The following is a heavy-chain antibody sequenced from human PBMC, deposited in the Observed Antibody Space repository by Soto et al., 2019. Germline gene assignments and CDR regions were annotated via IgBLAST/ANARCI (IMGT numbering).Heavy chain of an antibody. Sequence: QITLKESGPTLVKPTQTLTLTCTFSGFSLSTSGVGVGWIRQPPGKALEWLALLYWDDDTRFSPSLKSRLTITKDTSKTRVVLKMTNTDPVDTVTYYCAHSLINWGDAFDIWGQGAIVTVSS. CDR2: LYWDDDT. D-gene: IGHD7-27*01. CDR1: GFSLSTSGVG. V-gene: IGHV2-5*02. J-gene: IGHJ3*02. CDR3: AHSLINWGDAFDI.